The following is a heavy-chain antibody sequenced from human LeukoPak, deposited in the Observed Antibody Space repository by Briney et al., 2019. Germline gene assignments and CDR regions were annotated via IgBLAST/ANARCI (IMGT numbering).Heavy chain of an antibody. J-gene: IGHJ4*02. CDR2: ISTYNGNT. V-gene: IGHV1-18*01. Sequence: ASVKVSCKASGYTFVTYGINWVRQAPGQGPEWIGWISTYNGNTKYALKFQDRVTLTRDTSTTTAYMEVKGLTSDDRAVYYCARASFDHWGKGALVIVSS. CDR1: GYTFVTYG. CDR3: ARASFDH.